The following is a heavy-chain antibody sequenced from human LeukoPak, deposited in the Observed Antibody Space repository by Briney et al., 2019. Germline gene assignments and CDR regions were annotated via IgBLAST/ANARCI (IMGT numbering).Heavy chain of an antibody. CDR3: ARAGLYSSSSRGWFDP. CDR1: GYTFTGYY. Sequence: ASVKVSCKASGYTFTGYYMHWVRQAPGQGLEWMGWINPNSGGTNYAQKFQGRVTMTRDTSISTAYMELSRLRFDDTAVYYCARAGLYSSSSRGWFDPWGQGTLVTVSS. D-gene: IGHD6-6*01. CDR2: INPNSGGT. J-gene: IGHJ5*02. V-gene: IGHV1-2*02.